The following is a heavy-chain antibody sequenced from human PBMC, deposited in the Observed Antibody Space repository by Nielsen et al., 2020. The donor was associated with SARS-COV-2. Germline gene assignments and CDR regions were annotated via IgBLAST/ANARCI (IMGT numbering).Heavy chain of an antibody. V-gene: IGHV4-4*02. CDR1: GGSISSSNW. J-gene: IGHJ4*02. CDR3: ARHYGGWYGRYGNY. D-gene: IGHD6-19*01. Sequence: SETLSLTCAVSGGSISSSNWWSWVRQPPGKGLEWIGEIYHSGSTYYNPSLKSRVTISVDTSKNQFSLKLSSVTAADTAVYYCARHYGGWYGRYGNYWGQGTLVTVSS. CDR2: IYHSGST.